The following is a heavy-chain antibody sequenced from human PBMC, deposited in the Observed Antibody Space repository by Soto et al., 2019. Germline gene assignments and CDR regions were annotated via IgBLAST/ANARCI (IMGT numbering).Heavy chain of an antibody. Sequence: QVQLVQSGTEVKKPGASVKVSCQASGGTFSRSGFHWVRQAPGQGLEWMGMIVPSVDTTNYAQKFQARVTISGAQFTSTAYMELRSLRSEDTAVYYCARCPQPPDTYHPCYVDVWGQGTRVIVSS. J-gene: IGHJ6*02. CDR2: IVPSVDTT. D-gene: IGHD2-2*01. CDR3: ARCPQPPDTYHPCYVDV. V-gene: IGHV1-69*18. CDR1: GGTFSRSG.